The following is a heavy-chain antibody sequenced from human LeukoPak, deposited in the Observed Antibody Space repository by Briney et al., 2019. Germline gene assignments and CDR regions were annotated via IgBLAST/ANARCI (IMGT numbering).Heavy chain of an antibody. J-gene: IGHJ4*02. CDR1: GFTFSSYA. D-gene: IGHD2-15*01. CDR2: ISGSGGST. V-gene: IGHV3-23*01. Sequence: GGSLRLSCAASGFTFSSYAMSWVRQAPGKGLEWVSAISGSGGSTYYADSVKGRFTISRDNSKNTLYLQMNSLRAEDTAVYYCAKHPQYCSGGSCYSGYYLDYWGQGTLVTVSS. CDR3: AKHPQYCSGGSCYSGYYLDY.